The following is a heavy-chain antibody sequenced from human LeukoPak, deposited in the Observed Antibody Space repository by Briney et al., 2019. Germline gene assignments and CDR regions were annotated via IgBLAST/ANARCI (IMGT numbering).Heavy chain of an antibody. D-gene: IGHD5-12*01. J-gene: IGHJ4*02. Sequence: PGGSLRLSCEASGFRFSSYWMHWVRQVPGEGLVWVSGINSDGSSTTYADSVKGRFTISRDNAKNTLNLQMNSLRVEDTAVYYCAREGRVTGYDFDYWGQGTLVTVSS. CDR1: GFRFSSYW. CDR3: AREGRVTGYDFDY. V-gene: IGHV3-74*03. CDR2: INSDGSST.